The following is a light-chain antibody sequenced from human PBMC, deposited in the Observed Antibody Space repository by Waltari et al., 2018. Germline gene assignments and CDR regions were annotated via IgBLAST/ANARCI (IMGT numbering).Light chain of an antibody. Sequence: QSVLTQAPSVSAAPGQKVTISCAGSSSTIGTRYVPSYQQFPGTAPKLLIYDNDKRPSGIPDRFSASKSGTSATLDITGLQTGDEANYYCETWDTSLSAWVFGGGTKLTVL. CDR1: SSTIGTRY. J-gene: IGLJ3*02. CDR3: ETWDTSLSAWV. CDR2: DND. V-gene: IGLV1-51*01.